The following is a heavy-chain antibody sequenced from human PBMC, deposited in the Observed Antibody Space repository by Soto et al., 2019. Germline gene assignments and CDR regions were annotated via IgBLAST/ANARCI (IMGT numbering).Heavy chain of an antibody. D-gene: IGHD2-2*01. Sequence: SVKVSCKASGGTFSSYTISWVRQAPGQGLEWMGRIIPILGIANYAQKFQGRVTITADKSTSTAYMELSSLRSEDTAVYYCARGVVPAAMVGYYYYYMDVWGKGTTVTVS. CDR1: GGTFSSYT. CDR2: IIPILGIA. J-gene: IGHJ6*03. V-gene: IGHV1-69*02. CDR3: ARGVVPAAMVGYYYYYMDV.